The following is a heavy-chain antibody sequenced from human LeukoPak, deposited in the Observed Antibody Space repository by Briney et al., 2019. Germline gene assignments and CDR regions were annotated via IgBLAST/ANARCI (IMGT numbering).Heavy chain of an antibody. CDR1: GFTFSSYA. V-gene: IGHV3-30-3*01. CDR3: ARDLLLTTVTAPGYFDL. D-gene: IGHD4-17*01. J-gene: IGHJ2*01. Sequence: GGSLRLSCAASGFTFSSYAMHWVRQAPGKGLEWVAGISYDGSNKYYADSVKGRFTISRDNSKNTLYLQMNSLRAEDTAVYYCARDLLLTTVTAPGYFDLWGRGTLVTVSS. CDR2: ISYDGSNK.